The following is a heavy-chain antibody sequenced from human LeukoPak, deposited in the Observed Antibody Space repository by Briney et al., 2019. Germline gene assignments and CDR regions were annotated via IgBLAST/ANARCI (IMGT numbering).Heavy chain of an antibody. Sequence: SETLSLTCTVSGGSISSYYWSWIRQPPGKGLEWIGYIYTSGSTNYNPSLKSRVTISVDTSKNQFSLKLSSVTAADTAVYYCVRMYYDSSGYYDYWGQGTLVTVSS. CDR1: GGSISSYY. CDR3: VRMYYDSSGYYDY. V-gene: IGHV4-4*09. J-gene: IGHJ4*02. D-gene: IGHD3-22*01. CDR2: IYTSGST.